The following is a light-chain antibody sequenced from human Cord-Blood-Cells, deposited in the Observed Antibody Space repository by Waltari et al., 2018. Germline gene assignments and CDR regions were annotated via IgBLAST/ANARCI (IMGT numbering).Light chain of an antibody. J-gene: IGLJ3*02. CDR3: QSADSSGTYWV. V-gene: IGLV3-25*03. CDR2: KDS. Sequence: SYELTQPPSVSVSPGQTARITCSGDALPKQYAYWYQQKPGQAPVLVIYKDSERPSGIPGRFSGSSSATTVTLTISGVQAEDEADYYCQSADSSGTYWVFGGGTKLTVL. CDR1: ALPKQY.